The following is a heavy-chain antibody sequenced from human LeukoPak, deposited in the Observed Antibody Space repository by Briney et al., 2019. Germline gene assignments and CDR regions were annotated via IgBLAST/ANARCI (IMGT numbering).Heavy chain of an antibody. D-gene: IGHD2-15*01. J-gene: IGHJ4*02. V-gene: IGHV1-24*01. Sequence: ASVTVSCTVSGYTLTELSMHWVRQAPGNGLERMGGFDPEDGETIYAQKFQGRVTMTEDTSTDTAYMELSSLRSEDTAVYYCATTLGYCSGGSCYPFDYWGQGTLATVSS. CDR1: GYTLTELS. CDR2: FDPEDGET. CDR3: ATTLGYCSGGSCYPFDY.